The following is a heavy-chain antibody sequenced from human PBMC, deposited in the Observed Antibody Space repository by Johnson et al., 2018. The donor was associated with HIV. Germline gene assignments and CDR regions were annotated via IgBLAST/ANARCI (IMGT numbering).Heavy chain of an antibody. CDR3: AKSPGKDHGGKSGAFDS. D-gene: IGHD4-23*01. V-gene: IGHV3-30*18. CDR2: ISFDGSNE. CDR1: GFTFSSYA. Sequence: QVQLVESGGGVVQPGRSLRLSCAASGFTFSSYAMHWVRQAPGKGLEWVAVISFDGSNEYYADSVKGRFTISRDNSKNTLYLQMNSLRVEVTSVYYCAKSPGKDHGGKSGAFDSWCRGTMVTVAS. J-gene: IGHJ3*02.